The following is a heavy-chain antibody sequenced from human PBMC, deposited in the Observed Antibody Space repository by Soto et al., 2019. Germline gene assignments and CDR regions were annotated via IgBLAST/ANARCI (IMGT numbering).Heavy chain of an antibody. J-gene: IGHJ6*02. Sequence: SETLSLTCAVYGGSFSGYYWSWIRQPPGKGLEWIGEINHSGSTNYNPSLKSRVTISVDTSKNQFSLKLSSVTAADTAVYYCSRAPQLLVLYGMDVWGQGTTVTVSS. CDR2: INHSGST. D-gene: IGHD6-13*01. CDR3: SRAPQLLVLYGMDV. V-gene: IGHV4-34*01. CDR1: GGSFSGYY.